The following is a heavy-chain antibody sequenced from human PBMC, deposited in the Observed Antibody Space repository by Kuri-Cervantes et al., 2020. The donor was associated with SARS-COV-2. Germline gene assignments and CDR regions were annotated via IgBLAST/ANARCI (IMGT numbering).Heavy chain of an antibody. D-gene: IGHD1-26*01. CDR1: GFTFSSYA. CDR2: ISGSGGST. Sequence: GESLKISCAASGFTFSSYAMSWVRQAPGKGLEWVSAISGSGGSTYYADSVKGRFTISRDNSKNTPYLQMNSLRAEDTAVYYCARASGSPDFDYWGQGALVTVSS. CDR3: ARASGSPDFDY. J-gene: IGHJ4*02. V-gene: IGHV3-23*01.